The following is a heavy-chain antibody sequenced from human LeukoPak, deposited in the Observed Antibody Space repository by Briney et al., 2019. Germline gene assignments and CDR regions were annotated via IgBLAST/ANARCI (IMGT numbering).Heavy chain of an antibody. J-gene: IGHJ3*02. CDR1: GYTFTDYY. CDR3: AREYYDSSGIKYAFDI. CDR2: IDPDSGGT. D-gene: IGHD3-22*01. V-gene: IGHV1-2*02. Sequence: ASAKVSCKAPGYTFTDYYIHAVPQGPRQGHECRGCIDPDSGGTKYGQKFQGRVTMTRDTSINTAYMELSRLRSDDTAVYYCAREYYDSSGIKYAFDIWGQGTMVTVSS.